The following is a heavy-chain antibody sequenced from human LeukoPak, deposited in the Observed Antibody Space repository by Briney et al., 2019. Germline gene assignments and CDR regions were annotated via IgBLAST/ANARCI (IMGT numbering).Heavy chain of an antibody. J-gene: IGHJ4*02. D-gene: IGHD5-24*01. CDR1: GGSISSYY. CDR2: IYYSGST. Sequence: SETLSLTCTVSGGSISSYYWSWIRQPPGKGLEWIGYIYYSGSTNYNPSLKSRVTISVDTSKNQFSLMLSSVTAADTAVYYCARGGDGYRFDYWGQGTLVTVSS. CDR3: ARGGDGYRFDY. V-gene: IGHV4-59*01.